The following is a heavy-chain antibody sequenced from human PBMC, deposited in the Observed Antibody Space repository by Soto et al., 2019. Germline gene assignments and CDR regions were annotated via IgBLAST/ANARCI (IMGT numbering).Heavy chain of an antibody. J-gene: IGHJ4*02. V-gene: IGHV4-59*01. CDR2: IYHRGNT. CDR1: GGSITSYF. CDR3: ARDKYYDSTGTFDF. D-gene: IGHD3-22*01. Sequence: SETLSLTCTVSGGSITSYFWTWIRQPPGKGLEWIGYIYHRGNTNYNPSLKSRVTFSVDTSKNQFSLKLSSVTAADTAVYYCARDKYYDSTGTFDFWGQGTLVTVS.